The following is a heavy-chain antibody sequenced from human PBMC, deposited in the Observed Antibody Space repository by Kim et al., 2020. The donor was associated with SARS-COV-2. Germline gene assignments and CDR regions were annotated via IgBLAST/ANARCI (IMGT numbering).Heavy chain of an antibody. CDR3: KGGSNSPYYYGMDV. Sequence: GGSLRLSCAASGFPFSSAWMSWVRQAPGKGLEWVGRIRSKTDGGTTDYAAPVKGRFTISRDDSKNTVYLQMDSLRTEDTAVYYCKGGSNSPYYYGMDVWGPGTTVTVSS. J-gene: IGHJ6*02. CDR2: IRSKTDGGTT. V-gene: IGHV3-15*01. D-gene: IGHD1-26*01. CDR1: GFPFSSAW.